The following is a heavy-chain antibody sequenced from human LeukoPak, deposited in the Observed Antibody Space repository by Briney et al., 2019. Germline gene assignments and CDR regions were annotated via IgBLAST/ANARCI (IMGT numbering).Heavy chain of an antibody. CDR1: GFTFSSYG. D-gene: IGHD5-12*01. V-gene: IGHV3-33*01. J-gene: IGHJ4*02. Sequence: GGSLRLSCAASGFTFSSYGMHWVRQAPGKGLEWVAVIWYDGSNKYYADSVKGRFTISRDNSKNTLYLQKNSLRAEDTAVYYCARDRYQGYSGYDSPDYWGQGTLVTVSS. CDR3: ARDRYQGYSGYDSPDY. CDR2: IWYDGSNK.